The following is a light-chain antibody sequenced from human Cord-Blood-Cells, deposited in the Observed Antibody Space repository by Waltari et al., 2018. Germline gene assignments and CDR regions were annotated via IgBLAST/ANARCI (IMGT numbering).Light chain of an antibody. CDR2: DAS. CDR3: QQYNSYPVT. J-gene: IGKJ2*01. V-gene: IGKV1-5*01. Sequence: DIQMTQPPSTLSASVGDRDTLTCRASQSIRSWWAWYQQKRGKAPKLLIYDASSLESGVPSRCSGSGSGTEFTLTISSLQPDDFATYYCQQYNSYPVTFGQGTKLEIK. CDR1: QSIRSW.